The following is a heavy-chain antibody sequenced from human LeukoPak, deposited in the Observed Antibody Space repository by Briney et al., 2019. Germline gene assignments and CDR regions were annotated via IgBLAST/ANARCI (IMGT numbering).Heavy chain of an antibody. CDR3: ARDSTFYCSGGSCYKPFDY. CDR1: GGSVSSGSYY. CDR2: IYYSGST. D-gene: IGHD2-15*01. J-gene: IGHJ4*02. Sequence: SETLSLTCTVSGGSVSSGSYYWSWIRQPPGTGLEWIGYIYYSGSTNYNPSLKSRVTISVDTSKNQFSLKLSSVTAADTAVYYCARDSTFYCSGGSCYKPFDYWGQGTLVTVSS. V-gene: IGHV4-61*01.